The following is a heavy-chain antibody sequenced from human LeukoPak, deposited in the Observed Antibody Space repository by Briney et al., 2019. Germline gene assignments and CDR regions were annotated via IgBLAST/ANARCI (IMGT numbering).Heavy chain of an antibody. V-gene: IGHV3-48*01. CDR2: ITYSSSTI. D-gene: IGHD2-8*01. CDR3: ARDNGNKYYFDY. Sequence: GGSLRLSCAASGFTFSSYAMNWVRQAPGKGLEWVSYITYSSSTIYYADSVKGRFTISRDNAKNSLYLQMNSLRAEDTAVYYCARDNGNKYYFDYWGQGTLVTVSS. CDR1: GFTFSSYA. J-gene: IGHJ4*02.